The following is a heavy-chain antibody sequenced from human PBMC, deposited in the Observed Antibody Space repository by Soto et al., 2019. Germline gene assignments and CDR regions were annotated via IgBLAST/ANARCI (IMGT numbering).Heavy chain of an antibody. D-gene: IGHD1-26*01. CDR1: GYSISSSNW. Sequence: PSETLSVTCAVSGYSISSSNWWGWIRQPPGKGLEWIGYIYYSGTTYYNPSLKSRVTMSVDTSKNQFSLKLTSVTAVDTAVYYCARREIQGPIDYWGQGTRVTIS. J-gene: IGHJ4*02. CDR3: ARREIQGPIDY. CDR2: IYYSGTT. V-gene: IGHV4-28*01.